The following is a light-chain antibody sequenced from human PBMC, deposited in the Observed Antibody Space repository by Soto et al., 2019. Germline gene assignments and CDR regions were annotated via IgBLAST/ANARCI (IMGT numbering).Light chain of an antibody. V-gene: IGKV1-33*01. CDR1: QDISNS. Sequence: DIQMTQSPSSLSASVGDRVTITCQASQDISNSLNWYQQKPGKAPKLLIYDASNLETGVPSRFSGSGSGTDFTFTITSLQPEDIATYFCQQYDNLPVFGPGTKLESK. J-gene: IGKJ2*01. CDR3: QQYDNLPV. CDR2: DAS.